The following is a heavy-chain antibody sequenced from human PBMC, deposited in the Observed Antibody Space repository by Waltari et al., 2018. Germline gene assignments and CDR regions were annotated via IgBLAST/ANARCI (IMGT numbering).Heavy chain of an antibody. CDR1: VDSMDSTSW. CDR3: ARDPGIGLYFDS. V-gene: IGHV4-4*02. D-gene: IGHD1-26*01. Sequence: QLQLQASGPGLVKPSGTLSLTCTVSVDSMDSTSWWSWVRQPPEKGLEWIGQIHRSGRNNYNPSLESRVTTSLHTSNRQFSLKLTSTTAADTGVYYCARDPGIGLYFDSWGQGTLVTVSP. CDR2: IHRSGRN. J-gene: IGHJ4*02.